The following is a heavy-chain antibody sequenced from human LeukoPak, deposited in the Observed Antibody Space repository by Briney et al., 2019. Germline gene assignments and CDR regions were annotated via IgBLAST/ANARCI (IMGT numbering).Heavy chain of an antibody. CDR2: INYSGGT. CDR1: GASISNDAYH. V-gene: IGHV4-39*07. J-gene: IGHJ4*02. D-gene: IGHD1-26*01. CDR3: ARRGLVGATHY. Sequence: SETLSLTCTVSGASISNDAYHWGWIRQPPGKGLEWIGSINYSGGTHYNPSLKSRVTISVDTSKNQFSLKLSSVTAADTAVYYCARRGLVGATHYWGQGTLVTVSS.